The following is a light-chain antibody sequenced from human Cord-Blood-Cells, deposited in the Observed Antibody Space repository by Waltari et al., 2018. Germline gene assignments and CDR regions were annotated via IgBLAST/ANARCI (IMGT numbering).Light chain of an antibody. CDR1: SSNIGSKY. CDR3: AAWDDSLSGWV. Sequence: QSVLTQPPSASGTPGQRVTISCSGSSSNIGSKYVYWYQQLPGTAPKLLIYRNNQLPSGVPDRFSGSKSGTSASLAISGLRSEDEADYYCAAWDDSLSGWVFGGGTKLTVL. CDR2: RNN. J-gene: IGLJ3*02. V-gene: IGLV1-47*01.